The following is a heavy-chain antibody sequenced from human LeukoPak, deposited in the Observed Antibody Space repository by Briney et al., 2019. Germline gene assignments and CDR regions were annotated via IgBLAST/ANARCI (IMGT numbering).Heavy chain of an antibody. CDR1: GGSISSGGYY. D-gene: IGHD5-24*01. J-gene: IGHJ4*02. V-gene: IGHV4-31*03. CDR2: IYYSGST. Sequence: SETLSPTCTVSGGSISSGGYYWSWIRQHPGKGLEWIGYIYYSGSTYYNPSLKSRVTISVDTSKNQFSLKLSSVTAADTAVYYCASLEMATFNFDYWGQGTLVTVSS. CDR3: ASLEMATFNFDY.